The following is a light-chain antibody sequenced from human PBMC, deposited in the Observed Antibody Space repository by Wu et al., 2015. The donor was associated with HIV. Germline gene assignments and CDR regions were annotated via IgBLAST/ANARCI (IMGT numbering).Light chain of an antibody. Sequence: EIVTTQSPATLSVSPGDRVTLSCRASQSVSTNLAWYQQKPGQAPSLLIYGASTRATGIPARFSGSGSGTEFTLTITSLQSEDFAVYYCQQHHDWPLISFGQGTKLEIK. CDR1: QSVSTN. CDR2: GAS. CDR3: QQHHDWPLIS. J-gene: IGKJ2*03. V-gene: IGKV3-15*01.